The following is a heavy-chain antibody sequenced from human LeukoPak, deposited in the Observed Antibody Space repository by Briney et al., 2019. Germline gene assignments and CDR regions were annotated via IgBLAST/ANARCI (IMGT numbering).Heavy chain of an antibody. V-gene: IGHV1-18*01. CDR2: ISAYNGNT. Sequence: ASVKVSCKASGYTFTSYGISWVRQAPGQGLEWMGWISAYNGNTNYAQKLQGRVTMTTDTSTSTAYMELRSLRSDDTAVYYCARDLGYCTSGVCYTLIFDYWGQGTLVTVSS. J-gene: IGHJ4*02. CDR3: ARDLGYCTSGVCYTLIFDY. D-gene: IGHD2-8*01. CDR1: GYTFTSYG.